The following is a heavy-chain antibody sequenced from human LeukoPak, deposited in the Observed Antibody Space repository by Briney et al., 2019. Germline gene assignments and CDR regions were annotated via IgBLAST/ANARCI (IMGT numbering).Heavy chain of an antibody. Sequence: PGGSLRLSCAAFGFTFSTYAITWVRQGPGKGLEWVSAIRPDGDRTYYANSVRGRFTISRDNSKDTVYLQINGLRVEDTAVYYCAREQSGTRGWYTVDYWGQGTRVTVSS. CDR3: AREQSGTRGWYTVDY. V-gene: IGHV3-23*01. CDR1: GFTFSTYA. J-gene: IGHJ4*02. D-gene: IGHD6-19*01. CDR2: IRPDGDRT.